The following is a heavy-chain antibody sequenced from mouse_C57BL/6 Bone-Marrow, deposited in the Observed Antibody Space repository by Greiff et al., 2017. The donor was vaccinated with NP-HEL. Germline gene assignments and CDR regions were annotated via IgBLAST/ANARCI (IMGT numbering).Heavy chain of an antibody. J-gene: IGHJ3*01. Sequence: EVKLVESVAELVRPGASVKLSCTASGFNIKNTYMHWVKQRPEQGLEWIGRIDPANGNTKYAPKFQGKATITADTSSNTAYLQLSSLTSEDTAIYYCARPSYYGSSYGRVGWFAYWGQGTLVTVSA. CDR2: IDPANGNT. CDR3: ARPSYYGSSYGRVGWFAY. D-gene: IGHD1-1*01. V-gene: IGHV14-3*01. CDR1: GFNIKNTY.